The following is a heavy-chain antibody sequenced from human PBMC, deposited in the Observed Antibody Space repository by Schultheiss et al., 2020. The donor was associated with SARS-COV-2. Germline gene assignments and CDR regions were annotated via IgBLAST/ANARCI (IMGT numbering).Heavy chain of an antibody. CDR1: GFTFSSYE. D-gene: IGHD3/OR15-3a*01. CDR3: ARGDFEGVFDY. V-gene: IGHV3-48*03. Sequence: VGSLRLSCAASGFTFSSYEMNWVRQAPGKGLEWVSYISSSGSTIYYADSVKGRFTISRDNAKNSLYLQMNSLRAEDTAVYYCARGDFEGVFDYWGQGTLVTVSS. J-gene: IGHJ4*02. CDR2: ISSSGSTI.